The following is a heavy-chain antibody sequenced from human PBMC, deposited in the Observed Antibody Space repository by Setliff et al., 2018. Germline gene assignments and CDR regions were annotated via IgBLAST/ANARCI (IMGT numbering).Heavy chain of an antibody. J-gene: IGHJ6*02. CDR2: ISAYNGNT. V-gene: IGHV1-18*01. CDR1: GYTFTSYG. D-gene: IGHD3-3*01. Sequence: ASVKVSCKASGYTFTSYGISWVRQAPGQGLEWMGWISAYNGNTNYAQKLQGRVTMTTDTSTSTAYMELRSLRSDDTAVYYCAREGRFQLPQYYYYYGMDVWGQGTTVTVSS. CDR3: AREGRFQLPQYYYYYGMDV.